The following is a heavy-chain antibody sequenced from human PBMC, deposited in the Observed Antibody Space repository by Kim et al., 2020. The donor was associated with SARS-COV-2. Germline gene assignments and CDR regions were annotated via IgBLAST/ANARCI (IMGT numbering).Heavy chain of an antibody. CDR1: GYALTHYH. Sequence: ASVKVSCQASGYALTHYHMHWMRQAPGQGLEWMGVINSITGGTTYAPKFQGRVTMTTDASTNTAYMELNSLRSDDTAVFYCARGGIVGGTAPPFEYWGQGTLVPVSS. J-gene: IGHJ4*02. V-gene: IGHV1-46*01. CDR2: INSITGGT. CDR3: ARGGIVGGTAPPFEY. D-gene: IGHD6-19*01.